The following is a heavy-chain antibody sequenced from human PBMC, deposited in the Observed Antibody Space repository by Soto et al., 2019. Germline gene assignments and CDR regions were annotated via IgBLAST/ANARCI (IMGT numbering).Heavy chain of an antibody. CDR1: GFTFSNYA. D-gene: IGHD4-17*01. CDR3: VKENLPHGDHPPFGL. J-gene: IGHJ4*02. V-gene: IGHV3-23*01. Sequence: EVQLLESGGGLVQSGGSLRLSCAASGFTFSNYAMSWVRQAPGKGLEWVSAIGGSGGSTYYADSVKGRFTISRDNSENTLFLQLKRPGAEDTAMYYCVKENLPHGDHPPFGLRGQGALVTVSS. CDR2: IGGSGGST.